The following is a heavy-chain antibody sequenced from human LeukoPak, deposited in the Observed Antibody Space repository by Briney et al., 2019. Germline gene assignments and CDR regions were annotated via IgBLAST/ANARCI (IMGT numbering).Heavy chain of an antibody. D-gene: IGHD3-3*01. Sequence: PGGSLRLSCAASGFTFSSYAVSWVRQAPGKGLEWVSTITGSGASTYYADSVQGRFTISRDNSKNTLSLHMNSLRVEDTAVYYCAKRITIFGVIIPTEVFDYWGQGTLVTVSS. CDR1: GFTFSSYA. CDR2: ITGSGAST. J-gene: IGHJ4*02. V-gene: IGHV3-23*01. CDR3: AKRITIFGVIIPTEVFDY.